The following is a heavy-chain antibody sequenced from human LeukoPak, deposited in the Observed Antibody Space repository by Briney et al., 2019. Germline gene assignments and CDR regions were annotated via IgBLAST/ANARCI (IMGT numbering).Heavy chain of an antibody. CDR1: GGSFSGYY. J-gene: IGHJ5*02. V-gene: IGHV4-34*01. D-gene: IGHD3-10*01. Sequence: SETLSLTCAVYGGSFSGYYWSWIRQPPGKGLEWIGEINHSGSTNYNPSLKSRVTISVDTSKNQFSLKLSSVTAADTAVYYCARHVNVGRITMVRGVKPWFDPWGQGTLSPSPQ. CDR3: ARHVNVGRITMVRGVKPWFDP. CDR2: INHSGST.